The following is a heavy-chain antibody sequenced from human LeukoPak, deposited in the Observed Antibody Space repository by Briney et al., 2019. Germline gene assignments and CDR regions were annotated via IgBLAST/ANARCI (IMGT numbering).Heavy chain of an antibody. CDR1: GCTFSSYA. CDR2: IIPFFGTA. D-gene: IGHD2-2*01. V-gene: IGHV1-69*06. CDR3: ARGGDRVVPAAIDAFDI. J-gene: IGHJ3*02. Sequence: SSVKVSCKASGCTFSSYAIRWLRQPPGKGLEWMGGIIPFFGTANYAQKFQGRVTITADKSTSTAYMELRSLRSEDTAVYYCARGGDRVVPAAIDAFDIWGQGTMVTVSS.